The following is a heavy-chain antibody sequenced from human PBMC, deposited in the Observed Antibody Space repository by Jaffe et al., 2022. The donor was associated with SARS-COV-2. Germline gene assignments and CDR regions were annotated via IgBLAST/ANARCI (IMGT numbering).Heavy chain of an antibody. Sequence: EVQLVESGGGLVKPGGSLRLSCAASGFTFSSYSMNWVRQAPGKGLEWVSSISSSSSYIYYADSVKGRFTISRDNAKNSLYLQMNSLRAEDTAVYYCARVYVPYYGSGSNYYYGMDVWGQGTTVTVSS. CDR2: ISSSSSYI. CDR3: ARVYVPYYGSGSNYYYGMDV. D-gene: IGHD3-10*01. CDR1: GFTFSSYS. V-gene: IGHV3-21*01. J-gene: IGHJ6*02.